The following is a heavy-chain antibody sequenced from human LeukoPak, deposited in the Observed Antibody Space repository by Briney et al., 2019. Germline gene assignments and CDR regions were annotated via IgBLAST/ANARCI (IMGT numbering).Heavy chain of an antibody. Sequence: RASETLSLTCAVYGGSFSGYYWSWIRQPPGKGLEWIGEINHSGSTNYNPSLKSRVTISVDTSKNQFSLKLSSVTAADTAVYYCASSYTAGTWFDYWGQGTLVTVSS. CDR1: GGSFSGYY. D-gene: IGHD6-13*01. J-gene: IGHJ4*02. V-gene: IGHV4-34*01. CDR3: ASSYTAGTWFDY. CDR2: INHSGST.